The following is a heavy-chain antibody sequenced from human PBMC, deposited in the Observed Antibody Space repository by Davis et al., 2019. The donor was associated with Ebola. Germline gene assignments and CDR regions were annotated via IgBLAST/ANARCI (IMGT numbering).Heavy chain of an antibody. V-gene: IGHV3-15*01. D-gene: IGHD2-15*01. CDR3: TTVEYVVVIAATPGSDF. Sequence: PGGSLRLSCAASGFTFRNAWMSWVRQAPGKGLEWVGRIKSKTDGGTTAYAEPVKGRFTISRDDSKNTLFLQMNSLKAEDTAVYYCTTVEYVVVIAATPGSDFWGQGTLVPVSS. J-gene: IGHJ4*02. CDR2: IKSKTDGGTT. CDR1: GFTFRNAW.